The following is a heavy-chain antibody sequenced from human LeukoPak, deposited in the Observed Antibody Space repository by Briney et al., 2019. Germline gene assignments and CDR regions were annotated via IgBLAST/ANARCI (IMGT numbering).Heavy chain of an antibody. V-gene: IGHV3-23*01. Sequence: QAGGSLRLSCAASGFTFSSYAMSWVRQAPGKGLEWVSAISGSGGSTYYADSVKGRFTISRDNSKNTLYLQMNSLRAEDTAVYYCAKLELPGHYYYYYMDVWGKGTTVTVSS. CDR2: ISGSGGST. CDR3: AKLELPGHYYYYYMDV. D-gene: IGHD1-7*01. J-gene: IGHJ6*03. CDR1: GFTFSSYA.